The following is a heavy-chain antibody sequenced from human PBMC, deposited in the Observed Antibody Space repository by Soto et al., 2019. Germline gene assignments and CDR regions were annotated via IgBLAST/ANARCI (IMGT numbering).Heavy chain of an antibody. CDR2: IWYDGSNK. CDR3: ATTSYPITMVRGVIDYYYGMDV. J-gene: IGHJ6*02. CDR1: GFTVRSYG. D-gene: IGHD3-10*01. Sequence: GGSLRLSCAASGFTVRSYGMHWVRQAPGKGLEWVAVIWYDGSNKYYADSVKGRFTISRDNSKNTLYLQMNSLRAEDTAVYYCATTSYPITMVRGVIDYYYGMDVWGQGTTVTVSS. V-gene: IGHV3-33*01.